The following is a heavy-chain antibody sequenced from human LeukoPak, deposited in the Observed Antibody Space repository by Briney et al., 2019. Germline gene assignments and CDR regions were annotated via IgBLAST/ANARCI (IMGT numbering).Heavy chain of an antibody. J-gene: IGHJ4*02. CDR3: ARCYYYDSSGPDY. Sequence: SETLSLTCTVSGGSISSSSYYWGWIRQPPGKGLEWIGSIYYSGSTYYNPSLKSRVTISVDTSKNQFSLKLSSVTAADTAVYYCARCYYYDSSGPDYWGREPWSPSPQ. D-gene: IGHD3-22*01. CDR1: GGSISSSSYY. CDR2: IYYSGST. V-gene: IGHV4-39*01.